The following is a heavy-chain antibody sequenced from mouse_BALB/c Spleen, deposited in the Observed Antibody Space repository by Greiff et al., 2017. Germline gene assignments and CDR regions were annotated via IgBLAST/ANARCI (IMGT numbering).Heavy chain of an antibody. V-gene: IGHV1S29*02. CDR2: IYPYNGGT. Sequence: EVKLMESGPELVKPGASVKISCKASGYTFTDYNMHWVKQSHGKSLEWIGYIYPYNGGTGYNQKFKSKATLTVDNSSSTAYMELRSLTSEDSAVYYCARGHYYYGSSYGYWGQGTTLTVSS. CDR1: GYTFTDYN. J-gene: IGHJ2*01. CDR3: ARGHYYYGSSYGY. D-gene: IGHD1-1*01.